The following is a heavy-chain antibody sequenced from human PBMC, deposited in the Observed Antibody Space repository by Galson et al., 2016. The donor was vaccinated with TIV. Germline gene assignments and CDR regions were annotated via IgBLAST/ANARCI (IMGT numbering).Heavy chain of an antibody. D-gene: IGHD2-21*02. CDR2: INSRASDRTT. CDR3: ARESLGGSDCSIDY. J-gene: IGHJ4*02. CDR1: GFTFSDFE. V-gene: IGHV3-48*03. Sequence: SLRLSCATSGFTFSDFEMDWVRQTPGKGLGWLAWINSRASDRTTYYADSAKGRFTISRDNTKNSVYLQMNSLRDEDTGIYYCARESLGGSDCSIDYWGQGILVTVSS.